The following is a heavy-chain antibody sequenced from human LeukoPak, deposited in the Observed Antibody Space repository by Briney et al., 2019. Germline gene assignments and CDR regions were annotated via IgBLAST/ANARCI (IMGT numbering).Heavy chain of an antibody. V-gene: IGHV4-34*01. CDR1: GGSFSGYY. CDR2: INHSGST. J-gene: IGHJ4*02. CDR3: AKSGGYGLIDY. Sequence: SETLSLTCAVYGGSFSGYYWSWIRQPPGKGLEWIGEINHSGSTNYNPSLKSRVTISVDTSKNQFSLKLSSVTAADTAVYYCAKSGGYGLIDYWGQGTLVTVSS. D-gene: IGHD1-26*01.